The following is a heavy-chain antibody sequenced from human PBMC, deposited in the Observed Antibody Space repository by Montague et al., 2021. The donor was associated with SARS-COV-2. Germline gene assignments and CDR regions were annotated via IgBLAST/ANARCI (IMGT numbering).Heavy chain of an antibody. V-gene: IGHV4-59*01. CDR1: GGSISSYY. J-gene: IGHJ4*02. CDR3: ARGGGSGYRYYFDC. CDR2: IYYSGRT. D-gene: IGHD3-22*01. Sequence: SETLSLTCTVSGGSISSYYWNWIRQPPGKGLEWIGHIYYSGRTNXNPSLKSRVTISVDTSKNQFSLKLSSVTAADTAVYYCARGGGSGYRYYFDCWGQGSLVTVSS.